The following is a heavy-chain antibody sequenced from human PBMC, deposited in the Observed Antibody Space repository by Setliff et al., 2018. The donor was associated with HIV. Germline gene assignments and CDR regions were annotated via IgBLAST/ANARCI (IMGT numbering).Heavy chain of an antibody. CDR2: VSTYNDET. D-gene: IGHD1-20*01. CDR1: GYRFTSDG. Sequence: RASVKVSCKASGYRFTSDGISWVRQAPGQGLEWMGWVSTYNDETNYAERFQGRVFMTRDTSRNTVYMELINLRSDDTAIYYCAKDNWNSFEFWGQGTLVTVS. CDR3: AKDNWNSFEF. V-gene: IGHV1-18*01. J-gene: IGHJ4*02.